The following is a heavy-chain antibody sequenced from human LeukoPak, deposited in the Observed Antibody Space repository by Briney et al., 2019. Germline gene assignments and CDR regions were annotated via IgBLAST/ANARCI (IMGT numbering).Heavy chain of an antibody. D-gene: IGHD3-22*01. CDR1: GGTFSSYA. Sequence: ASVKVSCKASGGTFSSYAISWVRQAPGQGLEWMGGNIPIFGTANYAQKFQGRVTITADKSTSTAYMELSSLRSEDTAVYYCARDRGSYYDSSGFDYWGQGTLVTVSS. CDR3: ARDRGSYYDSSGFDY. V-gene: IGHV1-69*06. CDR2: NIPIFGTA. J-gene: IGHJ4*02.